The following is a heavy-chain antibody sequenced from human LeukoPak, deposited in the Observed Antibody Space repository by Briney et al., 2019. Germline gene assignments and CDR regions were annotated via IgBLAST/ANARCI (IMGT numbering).Heavy chain of an antibody. J-gene: IGHJ5*02. V-gene: IGHV5-51*01. CDR2: IYPGDSDT. CDR1: GYSFTSYW. Sequence: GESLKISCKGSGYSFTSYWIGWVRQMPGKGLEWMGIIYPGDSDTRYSPSLQGQVTISADKSITTAYLQWNSLKASDTAVYYCARRGSGRERWLDPWGQGTLVTVSA. CDR3: ARRGSGRERWLDP. D-gene: IGHD3-16*01.